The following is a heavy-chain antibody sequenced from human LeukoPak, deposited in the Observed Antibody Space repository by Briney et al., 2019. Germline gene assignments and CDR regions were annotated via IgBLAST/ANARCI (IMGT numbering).Heavy chain of an antibody. CDR2: ISSSSDYI. J-gene: IGHJ5*02. V-gene: IGHV3-21*01. CDR3: ARERGYGGYKWFDP. CDR1: GFTFSSYR. Sequence: GGPLRLSCAASGFTFSSYRMNWVRQAPGKGLEWVSCISSSSDYIYYADSAKGRFTISRDNAKHSLYLPMNSLRAEDTAVYYCARERGYGGYKWFDPWGQGTLVTVSS. D-gene: IGHD5-12*01.